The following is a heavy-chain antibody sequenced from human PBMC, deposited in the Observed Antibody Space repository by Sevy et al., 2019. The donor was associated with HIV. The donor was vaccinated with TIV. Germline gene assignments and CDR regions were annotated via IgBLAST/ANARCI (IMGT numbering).Heavy chain of an antibody. CDR2: IKQDGSEK. D-gene: IGHD5-18*01. J-gene: IGHJ6*02. CDR3: ARGVDTAMVGTYYYGMDV. V-gene: IGHV3-7*04. CDR1: GFTFSSYW. Sequence: GGSLRLSCAASGFTFSSYWMSWVRQAPGKGLEWVANIKQDGSEKYYVDSVKGRFTISRDNAKNSLYLQMNSLRAEDTAVNYCARGVDTAMVGTYYYGMDVWGQGTTVTVSS.